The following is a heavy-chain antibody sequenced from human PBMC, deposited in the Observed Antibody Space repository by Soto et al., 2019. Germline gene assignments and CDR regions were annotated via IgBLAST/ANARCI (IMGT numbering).Heavy chain of an antibody. D-gene: IGHD3-3*01. J-gene: IGHJ6*02. CDR2: ISRSSSYT. CDR3: ARDSKFCGMDV. CDR1: GFTFSDYY. Sequence: VQLVESGGGLVKPGGSLRLSCAASGFTFSDYYMSWIRQAPGKGLEWVSYISRSSSYTNYADSVKGRFTISRDNATNSLYLQMNSLRAEDTAVYYCARDSKFCGMDVWGQGTTVTVSS. V-gene: IGHV3-11*06.